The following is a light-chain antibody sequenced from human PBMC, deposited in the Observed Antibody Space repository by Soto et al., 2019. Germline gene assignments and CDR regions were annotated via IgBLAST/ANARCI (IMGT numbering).Light chain of an antibody. CDR2: GSS. Sequence: EIVFTQSPGSLSLSPGERATLSCRASQSVSSSYLAWYQQKPGQAPRLLIYGSSSRATGIPDRFSGSGSGTVFTLTLSRLEPEDFALYYCLQYGSSPETFVLGTKVEIK. CDR1: QSVSSSY. J-gene: IGKJ1*01. V-gene: IGKV3-20*01. CDR3: LQYGSSPET.